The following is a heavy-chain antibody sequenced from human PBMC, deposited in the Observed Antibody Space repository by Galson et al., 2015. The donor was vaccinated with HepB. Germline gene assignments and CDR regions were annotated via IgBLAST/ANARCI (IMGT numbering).Heavy chain of an antibody. CDR2: ISAYNGNT. D-gene: IGHD2-15*01. CDR3: ARPGYCSGGSCPTVAFDI. CDR1: GYTFTSYG. V-gene: IGHV1-18*04. Sequence: SVKVSCKASGYTFTSYGISWVRQAPGQGLEWMGWISAYNGNTNYAQKLQGRVTMTTDTSTSTAYMELRSLRSDDTAVYYCARPGYCSGGSCPTVAFDIWGQGTMVTVSS. J-gene: IGHJ3*02.